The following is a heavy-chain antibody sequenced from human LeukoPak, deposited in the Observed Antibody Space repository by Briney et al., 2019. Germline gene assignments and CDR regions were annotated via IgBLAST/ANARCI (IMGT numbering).Heavy chain of an antibody. J-gene: IGHJ6*04. Sequence: ASVKVSCKASGYTFTGYYMHWVRQAPGQGLEWMGWINPNSGGTNYAQKFQCWVTMTRDTSISTAYMELSRLRSDDTAVYYCARERYYYGSGSYRYYYYGMDVWGKGTTVTVSS. V-gene: IGHV1-2*04. D-gene: IGHD3-10*01. CDR1: GYTFTGYY. CDR2: INPNSGGT. CDR3: ARERYYYGSGSYRYYYYGMDV.